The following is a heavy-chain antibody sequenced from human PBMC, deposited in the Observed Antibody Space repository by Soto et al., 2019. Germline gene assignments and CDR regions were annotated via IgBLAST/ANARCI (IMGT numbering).Heavy chain of an antibody. Sequence: QLQLQESGPGLVKPSETLSLTCTVSGGSISSSSYYWGWIRQPPGKGLEWIGSIYYSGSTYYNPSLKSRVTISVDTSKNPFSLKLSSVTAADTAVYYCAKSYGSGSYYPHNWFDPWGQGTLVTVSS. CDR3: AKSYGSGSYYPHNWFDP. V-gene: IGHV4-39*01. D-gene: IGHD3-10*01. CDR1: GGSISSSSYY. J-gene: IGHJ5*02. CDR2: IYYSGST.